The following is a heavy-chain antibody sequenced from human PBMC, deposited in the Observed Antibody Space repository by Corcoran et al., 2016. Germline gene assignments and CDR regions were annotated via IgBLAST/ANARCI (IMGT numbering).Heavy chain of an antibody. J-gene: IGHJ3*02. V-gene: IGHV3-49*03. CDR3: TREGVGATGGEAFDI. D-gene: IGHD1-26*01. CDR2: IRSKAYGGTT. CDR1: GFTFGDYA. Sequence: EVQLVESGGGLVQPGRSLRLSCTASGFTFGDYAMSWFRQAPGKGLEWVGFIRSKAYGGTTEYAASVKGRFTISRDDSKSIAYLQMNSLKTEDTAVYYCTREGVGATGGEAFDIWGQGTMVTVSS.